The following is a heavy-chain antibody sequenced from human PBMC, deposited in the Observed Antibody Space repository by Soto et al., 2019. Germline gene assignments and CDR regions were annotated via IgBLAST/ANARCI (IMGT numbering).Heavy chain of an antibody. Sequence: GGSLRLSCAASGFTFSSYAMHWVRQAPGKGLEWVAVISYDGSNKYYADSVKGRFTISRGNSKNTLYLQMNSLRAEDTAVYYCAREVAVAGKQYYYYGMDVWGQGTTVTVSS. CDR2: ISYDGSNK. V-gene: IGHV3-30-3*01. CDR1: GFTFSSYA. CDR3: AREVAVAGKQYYYYGMDV. D-gene: IGHD6-19*01. J-gene: IGHJ6*02.